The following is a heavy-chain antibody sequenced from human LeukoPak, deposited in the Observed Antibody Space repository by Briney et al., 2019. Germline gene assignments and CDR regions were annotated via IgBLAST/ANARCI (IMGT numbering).Heavy chain of an antibody. J-gene: IGHJ4*02. CDR2: IYSGGST. Sequence: GGSLRLSCAASGFTVSSNYMSWVRQAPGKGLEWVSVIYSGGSTYYADSVKGRFTISRDNSKNTRYLQMNSLRAEDTAVYYCARGEGYNYGYIDYWGQGTLVTVSS. CDR3: ARGEGYNYGYIDY. V-gene: IGHV3-53*01. D-gene: IGHD5-18*01. CDR1: GFTVSSNY.